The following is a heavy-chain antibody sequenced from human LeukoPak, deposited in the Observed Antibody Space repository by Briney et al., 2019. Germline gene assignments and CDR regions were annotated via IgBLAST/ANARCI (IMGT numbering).Heavy chain of an antibody. D-gene: IGHD3-22*01. CDR2: IYTSGST. Sequence: PSETLSLTCTVSGGSNSNYFWSWIRQPAGKGLEWIGRIYTSGSTNYNPSLKSRVTISVDTSKNQFSLKLSSVTAADTAVYYCARDKYYYDSSGYYIDYWGQGTLVTVST. CDR1: GGSNSNYF. J-gene: IGHJ4*02. CDR3: ARDKYYYDSSGYYIDY. V-gene: IGHV4-4*07.